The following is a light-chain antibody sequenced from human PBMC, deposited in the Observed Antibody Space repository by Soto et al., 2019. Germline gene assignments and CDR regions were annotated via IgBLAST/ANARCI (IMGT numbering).Light chain of an antibody. CDR1: SSNIGAGYD. CDR2: GNS. Sequence: QSVLTQPPSVSGDPGQRVTISCTGSSSNIGAGYDVHWYQQLPGTAPKLLIYGNSNRPSGVPDRFSGSKSGTSASLAITGLQAEDEADYYGQSYDSSLSGYVVFGGGTKLTVL. CDR3: QSYDSSLSGYVV. V-gene: IGLV1-40*01. J-gene: IGLJ2*01.